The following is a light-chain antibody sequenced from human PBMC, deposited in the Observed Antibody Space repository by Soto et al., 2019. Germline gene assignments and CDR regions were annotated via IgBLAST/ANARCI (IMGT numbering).Light chain of an antibody. V-gene: IGLV2-14*01. J-gene: IGLJ1*01. CDR3: SSYTSSSTPYV. Sequence: QSALTQPASVSGSPGQSITISCTGTSSDVGGYNYVYWYQQHPGKAPKLMIYEVSNRPSGVSNRFSGSKSGNTASLTISGPQAEDEADYYCSSYTSSSTPYVFGTGTKVTVL. CDR2: EVS. CDR1: SSDVGGYNY.